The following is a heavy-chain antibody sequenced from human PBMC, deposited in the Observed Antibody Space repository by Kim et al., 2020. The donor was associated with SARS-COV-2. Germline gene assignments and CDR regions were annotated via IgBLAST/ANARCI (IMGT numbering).Heavy chain of an antibody. CDR3: ARGAYSNYDYGMDV. D-gene: IGHD4-4*01. V-gene: IGHV1-46*01. Sequence: AQKFQGRVTRTRDTSTSTVYMELSSLRSEDTAVYYCARGAYSNYDYGMDVWGQGTTVTVSS. J-gene: IGHJ6*02.